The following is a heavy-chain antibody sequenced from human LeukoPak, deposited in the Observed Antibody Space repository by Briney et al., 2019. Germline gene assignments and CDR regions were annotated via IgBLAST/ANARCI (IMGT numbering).Heavy chain of an antibody. J-gene: IGHJ6*02. V-gene: IGHV3-21*01. CDR2: ISSSSSYI. Sequence: GGSLRLSCAASGFTFSSYSMNWVRQAPGKGLEWVSSISSSSSYIYYADSVEGRFTISRDNAKNSLYLQMNSLRAEDTAVYYCAREMGPDYGGNSPRFHYYGMDVWGQGTTVTVSS. CDR3: AREMGPDYGGNSPRFHYYGMDV. D-gene: IGHD4-23*01. CDR1: GFTFSSYS.